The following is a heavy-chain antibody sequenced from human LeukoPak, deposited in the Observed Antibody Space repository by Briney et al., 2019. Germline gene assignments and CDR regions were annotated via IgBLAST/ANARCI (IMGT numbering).Heavy chain of an antibody. J-gene: IGHJ4*02. Sequence: GGSLRLSCAASGFTFTSYAMNWVRQAPGKGLEWVSAISGSGGSTYYADSVKGRFTISRDNSKNTLYLQMNSLRAEDTAVYYCAKTRSWYYFDYWGQGTLVTVSS. D-gene: IGHD6-13*01. CDR2: ISGSGGST. CDR3: AKTRSWYYFDY. CDR1: GFTFTSYA. V-gene: IGHV3-23*01.